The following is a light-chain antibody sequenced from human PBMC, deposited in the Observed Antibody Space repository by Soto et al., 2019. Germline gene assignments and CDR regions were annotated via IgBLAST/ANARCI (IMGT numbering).Light chain of an antibody. CDR1: QSVSSN. J-gene: IGKJ4*01. V-gene: IGKV3-15*01. CDR3: QRYNNWPPLT. CDR2: GAS. Sequence: EIVMTQSPATLSVSPGERATLSCRASQSVSSNLAWYQQKPGQAPRILIYGASTRATGIPARFSGSGSGTEFTLTISSLQAEDFAVDYCQRYNNWPPLTFGGGTKVEIK.